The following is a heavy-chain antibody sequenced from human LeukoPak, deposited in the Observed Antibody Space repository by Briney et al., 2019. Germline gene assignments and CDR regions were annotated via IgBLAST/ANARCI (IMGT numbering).Heavy chain of an antibody. CDR1: GGSISSSSYY. Sequence: SETLSLTCTVSGGSISSSSYYWGWIRQPPGKGLEWIGSIYYSGSTYYSPSLKSRVTISVDTSKNQFSLKLSSVTAADTAVYYCARLGSSGWYPDEYFQHWGQGTLVTVSS. CDR2: IYYSGST. J-gene: IGHJ1*01. D-gene: IGHD6-19*01. V-gene: IGHV4-39*01. CDR3: ARLGSSGWYPDEYFQH.